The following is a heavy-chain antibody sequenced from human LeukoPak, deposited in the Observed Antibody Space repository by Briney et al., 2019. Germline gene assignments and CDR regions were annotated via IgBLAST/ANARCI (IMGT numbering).Heavy chain of an antibody. CDR2: ISSSANDK. V-gene: IGHV3-21*05. Sequence: GGSLRLSCVASGFTFNTYNIHWVRQAPGKGLEWLSYISSSANDKYYADSVKGRFTISRDNAKNSLYLQMNSLRVEDTAVYYCASGSSSVGYWGQGTLVTVSS. CDR1: GFTFNTYN. CDR3: ASGSSSVGY. D-gene: IGHD6-6*01. J-gene: IGHJ4*02.